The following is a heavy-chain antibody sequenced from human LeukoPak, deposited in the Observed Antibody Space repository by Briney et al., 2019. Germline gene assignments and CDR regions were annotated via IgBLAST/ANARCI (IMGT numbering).Heavy chain of an antibody. V-gene: IGHV4-30-4*01. CDR2: SGST. CDR1: GASISSGAYH. D-gene: IGHD3-10*01. Sequence: SETLSLTCTVSGASISSGAYHWSWIRQPPGKGLEWIGCSGSTNYNPSLNGRVTISVDTSKNQFSLRLSSVTAADTAVYFCATYYAGRGGSGYWGQGTLVTVSS. J-gene: IGHJ4*02. CDR3: ATYYAGRGGSGY.